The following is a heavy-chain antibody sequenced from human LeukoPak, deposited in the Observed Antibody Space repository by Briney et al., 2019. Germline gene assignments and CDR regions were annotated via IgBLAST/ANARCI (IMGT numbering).Heavy chain of an antibody. V-gene: IGHV3-9*01. CDR2: ISWNSGTK. Sequence: GGSLRLSCAAYGFNFNDYAMHWVRQAPRKGLEWVSGISWNSGTKDYADSVKGRFTISRDNAKKSLYLQMNSLRPEDTALYYCAKAAGDWYFDLWGRGTLVSVSS. CDR1: GFNFNDYA. CDR3: AKAAGDWYFDL. D-gene: IGHD3-10*01. J-gene: IGHJ2*01.